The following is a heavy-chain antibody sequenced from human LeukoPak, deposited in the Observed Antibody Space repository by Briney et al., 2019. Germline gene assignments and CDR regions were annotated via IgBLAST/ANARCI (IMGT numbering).Heavy chain of an antibody. CDR3: ARDRILRPRGYDFHYYMDV. CDR2: IIPIFGTA. CDR1: GGTFSSYA. V-gene: IGHV1-69*06. D-gene: IGHD5-12*01. J-gene: IGHJ6*03. Sequence: ASVKVSCKASGGTFSSYAISWVRQAPGQGLEWMGGIIPIFGTANYAQKFRGRVTITADRSTRTAYMELSSLGSEDTAVYYCARDRILRPRGYDFHYYMDVWGKRTTVTVSS.